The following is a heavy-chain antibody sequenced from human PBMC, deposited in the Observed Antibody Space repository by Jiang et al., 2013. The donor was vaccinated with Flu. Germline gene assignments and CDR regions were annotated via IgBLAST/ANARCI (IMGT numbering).Heavy chain of an antibody. D-gene: IGHD3-10*01. Sequence: LSLTCAVYGGSFTWLLLELDRQPPGRGWSGLGKSIIVEAPTTTRPSKSRVTISVDTSKNQFSLKLSSVTAADTAVYYCARAGREVRGAADWGQGTLVTVSS. J-gene: IGHJ4*02. CDR2: SIIVEAP. V-gene: IGHV4-34*01. CDR1: GGSFTWLL. CDR3: ARAGREVRGAAD.